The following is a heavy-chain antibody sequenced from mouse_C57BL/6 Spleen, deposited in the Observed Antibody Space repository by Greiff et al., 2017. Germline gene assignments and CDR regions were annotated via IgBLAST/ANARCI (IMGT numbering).Heavy chain of an antibody. Sequence: LVESGAELVRPGTSVKVSCKASGYAFTNYLIEWVKQRPGQGLEWIGVINPGSGGTNYNEKFKGKATLTADKSSSTAYMQLSSLTSEDSAVYFCARGGKGRGFDDWGQGTTLTVSS. CDR2: INPGSGGT. CDR3: ARGGKGRGFDD. CDR1: GYAFTNYL. V-gene: IGHV1-54*01. J-gene: IGHJ2*01.